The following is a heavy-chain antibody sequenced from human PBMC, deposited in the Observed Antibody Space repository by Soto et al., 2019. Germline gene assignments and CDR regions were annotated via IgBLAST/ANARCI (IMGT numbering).Heavy chain of an antibody. CDR1: GFTFSSYG. J-gene: IGHJ1*01. Sequence: QVQLVESGGGVVQPGRSLRLSCAASGFTFSSYGMHWVRQAPGKGLEWVAVISYDGSDKYYADSVKGRFTISRDNSNNTLDLQMEILRAEDTAVYYCAEGVVVATGYLQHWGQGTLVAVSS. D-gene: IGHD2-15*01. V-gene: IGHV3-30*03. CDR2: ISYDGSDK. CDR3: AEGVVVATGYLQH.